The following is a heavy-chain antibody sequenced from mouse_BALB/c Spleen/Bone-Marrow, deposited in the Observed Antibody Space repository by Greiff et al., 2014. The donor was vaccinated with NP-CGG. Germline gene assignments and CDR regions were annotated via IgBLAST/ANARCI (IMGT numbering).Heavy chain of an antibody. CDR3: ARDSFLITRALDY. D-gene: IGHD2-4*01. J-gene: IGHJ4*01. CDR2: IWGDRST. CDR1: GFSLTGYG. Sequence: VMLVESGPGLVAPSQSLSITCTVSGFSLTGYGVSWVRQPPGKGLEWLGMIWGDRSTDYNSALKSRLSISKDNSKSQVFLKVNSLQTEDTARYYCARDSFLITRALDYWGQGTSVTVSS. V-gene: IGHV2-6-7*01.